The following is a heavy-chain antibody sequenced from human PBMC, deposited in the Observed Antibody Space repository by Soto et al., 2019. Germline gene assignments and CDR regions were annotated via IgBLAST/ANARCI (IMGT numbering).Heavy chain of an antibody. V-gene: IGHV3-30*18. CDR2: ISYDGSNK. D-gene: IGHD3-3*01. CDR1: GFTFSSYG. J-gene: IGHJ4*02. Sequence: QVQLVESGGGVVQPGRSLRLSCAASGFTFSSYGMHWVRQAPGKGLEWVAVISYDGSNKYYADSVKGRFTISRDNSKNTLYLQMNSLRGEDTAVYYCANGGDFWSGYYTRVLDYWGQGTLVTVSS. CDR3: ANGGDFWSGYYTRVLDY.